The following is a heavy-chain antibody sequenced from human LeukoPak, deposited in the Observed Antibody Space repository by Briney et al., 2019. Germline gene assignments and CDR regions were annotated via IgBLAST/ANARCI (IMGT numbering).Heavy chain of an antibody. CDR3: ASSHSPWGGDY. J-gene: IGHJ4*02. D-gene: IGHD3-16*01. CDR1: GGSISNGYW. V-gene: IGHV4-4*02. CDR2: IYYSGST. Sequence: PSETLSLTCAVSGGSISNGYWWSWVRQPPGKGLEWIGYIYYSGSTNYNPSLKSRVTISVDTSKNQFSLKLSSVTAADTAVYYCASSHSPWGGDYCGQGTLVTVSS.